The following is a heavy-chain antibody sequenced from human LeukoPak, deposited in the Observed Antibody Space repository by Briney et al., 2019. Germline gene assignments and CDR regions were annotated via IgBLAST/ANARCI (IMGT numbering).Heavy chain of an antibody. Sequence: AGGSLRLSCAASGFTFSSYAMSWVRQAPGKGLEWVSAISGSGGSTYYADSVKGRFTISRDNSKNTLYLQMNSLRAEDTAVYYCARDRLSGSYAFDIWGQGTMVTVSS. CDR1: GFTFSSYA. CDR2: ISGSGGST. CDR3: ARDRLSGSYAFDI. J-gene: IGHJ3*02. D-gene: IGHD1-26*01. V-gene: IGHV3-23*01.